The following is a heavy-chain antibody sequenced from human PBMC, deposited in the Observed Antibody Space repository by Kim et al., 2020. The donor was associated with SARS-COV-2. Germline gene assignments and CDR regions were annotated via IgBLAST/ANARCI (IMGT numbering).Heavy chain of an antibody. D-gene: IGHD2-8*01. CDR1: GFAFSDFW. Sequence: GGSLRLSCAASGFAFSDFWMSWLRQAPGKGLEWVANIKQDGSEKYYVDSVKGRFTISRDNAKNSLYLEMNNLRAEAAAIYYCARKWLARSGPVTYFDPWG. CDR3: ARKWLARSGPVTYFDP. CDR2: IKQDGSEK. V-gene: IGHV3-7*01. J-gene: IGHJ5*02.